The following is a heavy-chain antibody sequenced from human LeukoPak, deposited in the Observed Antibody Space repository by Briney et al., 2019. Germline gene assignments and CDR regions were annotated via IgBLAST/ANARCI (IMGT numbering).Heavy chain of an antibody. D-gene: IGHD3-22*01. Sequence: ASVKVSCKASGGTFSSYAISWVRQAPGQGLEWMGRIIPILGIANYAQKFQGRVTITADKSTSTAYMELSSLRSEDTAVYYCARQIVPAAYYYDSSGYGDWGQGTLVTVSS. CDR3: ARQIVPAAYYYDSSGYGD. V-gene: IGHV1-69*04. CDR2: IIPILGIA. CDR1: GGTFSSYA. J-gene: IGHJ4*02.